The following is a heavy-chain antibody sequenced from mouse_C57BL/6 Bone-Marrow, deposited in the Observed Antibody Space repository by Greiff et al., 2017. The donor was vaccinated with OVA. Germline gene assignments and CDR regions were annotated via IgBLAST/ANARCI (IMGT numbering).Heavy chain of an antibody. D-gene: IGHD1-1*01. CDR2: INPSNGGT. J-gene: IGHJ3*01. Sequence: QVQLQQPGTELVKPGASVKLSCKASGYTFTSYWMHWVKQRPGQGLEWIGNINPSNGGTNYNEKFKSKATLTVDNSSSTAYMQLSSLTSEDSAVYYCARGGDLGPYCSSSFAYWGQGTLVTVSA. CDR1: GYTFTSYW. CDR3: ARGGDLGPYCSSSFAY. V-gene: IGHV1-53*01.